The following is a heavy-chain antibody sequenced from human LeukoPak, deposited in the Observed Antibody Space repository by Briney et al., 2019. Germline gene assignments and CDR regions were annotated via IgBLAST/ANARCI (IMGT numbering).Heavy chain of an antibody. CDR1: EFTFSSYS. CDR2: ISYDGSNK. J-gene: IGHJ4*02. CDR3: AREWELSFDY. Sequence: GGSLRLSCAASEFTFSSYSMNWVRQAPGKGLEWVAVISYDGSNKYYADSVKGRFTISRDNSKNTLYLQMNSLRAEDTAVYYCAREWELSFDYWGQGTLVTVSS. D-gene: IGHD1-26*01. V-gene: IGHV3-30*03.